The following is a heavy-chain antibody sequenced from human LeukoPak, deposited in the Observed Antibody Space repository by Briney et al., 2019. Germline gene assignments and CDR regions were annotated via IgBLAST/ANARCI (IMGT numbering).Heavy chain of an antibody. Sequence: PGGSLRLSCAASGFTFSSYAMSWVRQAPGKGLEWVSAISCSGGSTYYADSVKGRFTISRDNSKNTLYLQMTSLRAEDTAVYYCAKDLGSLGYCSGGSCYGPRFDAFDIWGQGTMVTVSS. CDR1: GFTFSSYA. J-gene: IGHJ3*02. D-gene: IGHD2-15*01. CDR2: ISCSGGST. CDR3: AKDLGSLGYCSGGSCYGPRFDAFDI. V-gene: IGHV3-23*01.